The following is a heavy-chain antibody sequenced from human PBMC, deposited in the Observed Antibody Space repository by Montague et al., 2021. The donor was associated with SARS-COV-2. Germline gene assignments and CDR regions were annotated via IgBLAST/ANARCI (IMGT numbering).Heavy chain of an antibody. CDR3: ARHRHDYGVLRRYGMDV. CDR1: GDSIMSYH. D-gene: IGHD4-17*01. J-gene: IGHJ6*02. CDR2: VRDSGTT. V-gene: IGHV4-59*08. Sequence: SETLSLTCGVSGDSIMSYHWSRVRKPPGRGLEWIGDVRDSGTTNYNPSLNNRVTISVDTSKNQFSLKLSSVTAADTAVYYCARHRHDYGVLRRYGMDVWGQGTTVTVSS.